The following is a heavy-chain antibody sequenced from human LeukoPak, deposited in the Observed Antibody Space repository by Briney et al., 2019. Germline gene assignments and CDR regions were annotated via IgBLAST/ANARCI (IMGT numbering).Heavy chain of an antibody. CDR1: GYTFTSYG. CDR2: ISAYNGNT. D-gene: IGHD6-13*01. V-gene: IGHV1-18*01. J-gene: IGHJ4*02. Sequence: GASVKVSCKASGYTFTSYGISWVRQAPGQGLEWMGWISAYNGNTNYAQKFQGRVTMTRDTSISTAYMELSRLRSDDTAVYYCARAIYSSSWYWNDYWGQGTLVTVSS. CDR3: ARAIYSSSWYWNDY.